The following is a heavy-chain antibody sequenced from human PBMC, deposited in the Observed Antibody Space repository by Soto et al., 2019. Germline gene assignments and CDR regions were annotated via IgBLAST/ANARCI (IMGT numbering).Heavy chain of an antibody. J-gene: IGHJ3*02. CDR2: VIPTLATA. V-gene: IGHV1-69*01. D-gene: IGHD3-10*01. CDR1: GGPFNNHA. Sequence: QVQLVQSGAEVKKPGSSVKVSCKTSGGPFNNHAINWVRQAPGQGLEWVGLVIPTLATADYAQKFQGRVTMTADEVTNTPYIKLRSLRSDDTCVYYCASDYGEIAAFDIWGQGTLVTVSS. CDR3: ASDYGEIAAFDI.